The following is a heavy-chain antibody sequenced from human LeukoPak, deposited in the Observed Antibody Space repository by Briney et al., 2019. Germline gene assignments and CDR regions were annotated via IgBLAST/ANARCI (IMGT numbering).Heavy chain of an antibody. CDR2: INTNTGNP. CDR3: ARGLVIAAAREFDY. D-gene: IGHD2-15*01. V-gene: IGHV7-4-1*02. J-gene: IGHJ4*02. CDR1: GYTFTSYA. Sequence: ASVKVSCKASGYTFTSYAINWVRQAPGQGLEWMGWINTNTGNPTYVQGLTGRFVFSLDTSVSTAYLQISSLKAEDTAVYYCARGLVIAAAREFDYWGQGTLVTVSS.